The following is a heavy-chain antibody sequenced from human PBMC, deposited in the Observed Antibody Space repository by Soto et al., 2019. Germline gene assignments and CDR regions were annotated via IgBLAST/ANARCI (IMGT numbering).Heavy chain of an antibody. J-gene: IGHJ4*02. V-gene: IGHV1-18*01. CDR1: GYTFSKFC. D-gene: IGHD6-25*01. Sequence: ASVKVSCKASGYTFSKFCLSWVLQAPVEGLEWMGWISPSNGQTIYAQNFHGRVTMTRDTSISTAYMELSRLRSDDTAVYYCARDYTAGIAASYYFDYWGQGTLVTVSS. CDR2: ISPSNGQT. CDR3: ARDYTAGIAASYYFDY.